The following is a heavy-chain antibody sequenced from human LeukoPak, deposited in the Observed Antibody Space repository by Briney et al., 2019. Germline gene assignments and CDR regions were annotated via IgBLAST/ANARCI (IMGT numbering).Heavy chain of an antibody. J-gene: IGHJ5*02. CDR2: IYHRGNT. D-gene: IGHD3-10*01. CDR3: ARGTPHYYGSGSYYIRRFDP. CDR1: GGSISSYY. V-gene: IGHV4-59*12. Sequence: PSETLSLTCTVSGGSISSYYWSWIRQPPGKGLEWIGYIYHRGNTNYNPSLKSRVTISVDMSKNQFSLRLTSVTAAGTAVYYCARGTPHYYGSGSYYIRRFDPWGQGTLVTVSS.